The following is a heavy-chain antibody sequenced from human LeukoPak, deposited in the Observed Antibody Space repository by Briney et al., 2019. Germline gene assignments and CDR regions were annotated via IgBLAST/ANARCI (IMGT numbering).Heavy chain of an antibody. D-gene: IGHD3-10*01. CDR1: GFTFSSYW. J-gene: IGHJ4*02. Sequence: PGGSLRLSCAASGFTFSSYWMSWVRQAPGKGLEWVANIKLDGSEKYYADSVKGRFTISRDNSKNTLYLQMNSLRAEDTAVYYCAPMVRGAPDYWGQGTLVTVSS. CDR2: IKLDGSEK. V-gene: IGHV3-7*01. CDR3: APMVRGAPDY.